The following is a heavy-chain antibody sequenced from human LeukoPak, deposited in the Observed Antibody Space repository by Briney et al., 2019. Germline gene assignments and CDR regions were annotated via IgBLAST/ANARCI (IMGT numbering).Heavy chain of an antibody. CDR2: ISGSGGST. V-gene: IGHV3-23*01. Sequence: QPGGSLRLSCAASGFTFSSYAMSWVRQAPGKGLEWVSAISGSGGSTYYADSVKGRFTISRDNSKNTLYLQMNSLRAEDTAVYYCARDEKESSGYLNYYCYYMDVWGKGTTVTISS. J-gene: IGHJ6*03. CDR3: ARDEKESSGYLNYYCYYMDV. CDR1: GFTFSSYA. D-gene: IGHD3-22*01.